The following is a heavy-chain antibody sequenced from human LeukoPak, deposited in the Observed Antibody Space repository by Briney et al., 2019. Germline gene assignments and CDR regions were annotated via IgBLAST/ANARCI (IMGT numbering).Heavy chain of an antibody. D-gene: IGHD2-2*02. Sequence: SETLSLTCTVSGYSISSGYYWGWIRQPPGKGLEWIGNIYHSGSTYYNPSLKSRVTVSVDTSKNQFSLKLSSVTAADTAVYYCARIPGGALNWFDPWGQGTLVTVSS. CDR1: GYSISSGYY. V-gene: IGHV4-38-2*02. CDR2: IYHSGST. CDR3: ARIPGGALNWFDP. J-gene: IGHJ5*02.